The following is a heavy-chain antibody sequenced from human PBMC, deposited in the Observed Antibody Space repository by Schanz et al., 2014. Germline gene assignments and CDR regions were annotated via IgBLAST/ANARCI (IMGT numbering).Heavy chain of an antibody. CDR1: GFTFSGYW. J-gene: IGHJ4*02. D-gene: IGHD5-12*01. Sequence: EVQLVESGGGLVQPGGSVRLSCAASGFTFSGYWMSWVRQAPGKGPEWLANIKGDSSEKNYVDSVKGRFTLSRDNAKNSMYLQMNSLRVEDTAVYYCARDPNSVNEIDYWGQGTLVTVSS. CDR3: ARDPNSVNEIDY. CDR2: IKGDSSEK. V-gene: IGHV3-7*03.